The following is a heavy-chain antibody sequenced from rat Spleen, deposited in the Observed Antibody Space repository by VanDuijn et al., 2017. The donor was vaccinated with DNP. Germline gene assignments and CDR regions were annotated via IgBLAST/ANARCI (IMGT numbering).Heavy chain of an antibody. CDR1: GFTFSLYY. D-gene: IGHD1-11*01. J-gene: IGHJ2*01. CDR3: ARWREGIGAFDY. Sequence: EVQLVESGGGLVQPGRSLKLSCTASGFTFSLYYMAWVRQAPTKGLEWVAYISYDGGSTSYGDSVKGRFTISRDNARSTLYLQMNSLRSEDMATYYCARWREGIGAFDYWGQGVMVTVSS. CDR2: ISYDGGST. V-gene: IGHV5-22*01.